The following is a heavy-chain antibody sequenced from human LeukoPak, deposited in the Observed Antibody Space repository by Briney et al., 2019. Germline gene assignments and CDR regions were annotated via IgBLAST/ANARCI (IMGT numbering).Heavy chain of an antibody. J-gene: IGHJ4*02. V-gene: IGHV3-30-3*01. CDR1: GFTFSSYA. Sequence: GRSLRLSCAASGFTFSSYAMHWVRQAPGKGLEWVAVISYDGSNKYYADSVKGRFTISRDNSKNTLYLQMNSLRAEDTAVYYCARDQGYFDSWGQGTLVTVSS. CDR2: ISYDGSNK. CDR3: ARDQGYFDS.